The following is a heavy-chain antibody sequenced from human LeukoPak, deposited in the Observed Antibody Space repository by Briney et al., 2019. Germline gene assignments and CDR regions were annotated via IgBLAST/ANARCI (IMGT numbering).Heavy chain of an antibody. CDR2: IYYSGST. CDR1: GGSISSYY. Sequence: SETLSLTCTVSGGSISSYYWSWIRQPPGKGLEWIGYIYYSGSTNYNPSLKSRVTISVDTSKNQFSLKLSSVTAADTAVYYCARARIMITFGGVGWFDPWGQGTLVTVSS. V-gene: IGHV4-59*12. CDR3: ARARIMITFGGVGWFDP. D-gene: IGHD3-16*01. J-gene: IGHJ5*02.